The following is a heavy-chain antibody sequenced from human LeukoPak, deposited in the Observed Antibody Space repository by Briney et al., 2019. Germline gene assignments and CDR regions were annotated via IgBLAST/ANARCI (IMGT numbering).Heavy chain of an antibody. J-gene: IGHJ2*01. CDR2: VSRSADST. D-gene: IGHD2-15*01. V-gene: IGHV3-23*01. CDR3: AKSRHCSGGSCYLWGSFDL. Sequence: SGRSLRLSCVASGFTFSQYAMNWVRQAPGEGPEWVSVVSRSADSTYYADSVKGRFTISRDSPKNTLSLQMDSLRAEDTAMYYCAKSRHCSGGSCYLWGSFDLWGRGTLVTVSS. CDR1: GFTFSQYA.